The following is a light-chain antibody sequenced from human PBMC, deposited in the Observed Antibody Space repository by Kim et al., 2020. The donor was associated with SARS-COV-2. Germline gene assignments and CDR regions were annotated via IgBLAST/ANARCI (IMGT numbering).Light chain of an antibody. CDR1: QSVSRNY. V-gene: IGKV3-20*01. CDR3: HQYVTSPLT. J-gene: IGKJ4*01. Sequence: SPGERATLSCRASQSVSRNYLAWYQQQPGQAPRLLIYDASSRATGIPDRFSGSGSGTDFTLTISRLEPEDVAVFFCHQYVTSPLTFGGGTKVDIK. CDR2: DAS.